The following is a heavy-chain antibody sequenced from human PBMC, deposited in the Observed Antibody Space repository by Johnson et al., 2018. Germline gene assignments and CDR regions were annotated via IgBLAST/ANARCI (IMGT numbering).Heavy chain of an antibody. CDR2: ISGSGGRT. J-gene: IGHJ4*02. CDR3: AKGGRVVLAAEGGY. V-gene: IGHV3-23*04. CDR1: GFTFSNYA. D-gene: IGHD2-15*01. Sequence: VQLVQSGGGLIQPGGSXRVSCAASGFTFSNYAMSWVRQAPGKGLEWVSVISGSGGRTYYADSVKGRFIISRDNSKKTLYLQMNSLRAEDTAVYYFAKGGRVVLAAEGGYWGQGTLVTVSS.